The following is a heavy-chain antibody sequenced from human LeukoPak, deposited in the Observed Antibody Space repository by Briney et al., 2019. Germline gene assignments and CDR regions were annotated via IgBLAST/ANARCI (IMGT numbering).Heavy chain of an antibody. J-gene: IGHJ5*02. D-gene: IGHD4-17*01. V-gene: IGHV1-2*02. CDR1: GYTFTGYY. CDR3: ARVEVTTHNWFDP. CDR2: INPNSGGT. Sequence: ASVKVSCKASGYTFTGYYMHWVRQAPGQGLEWMGWINPNSGGTNYAQKFQGRVTMTRDTSISTAYMELSRLRSDDTAVYYCARVEVTTHNWFDPWGQGTLVTVSS.